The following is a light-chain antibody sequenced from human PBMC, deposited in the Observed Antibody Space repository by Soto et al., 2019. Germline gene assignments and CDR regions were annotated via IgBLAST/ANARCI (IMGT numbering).Light chain of an antibody. CDR1: QDISNY. CDR2: DAS. Sequence: DIQMTHSPSSLSASVGCRFNITCQASQDISNYLNWYQQKPGKAPKLLIYDASNLETGVPSRLSGSGSGKDFTLTISSLQTEDIATYYCQQYDNLPQGITFGHGTRLEIK. CDR3: QQYDNLPQGIT. J-gene: IGKJ5*01. V-gene: IGKV1-33*01.